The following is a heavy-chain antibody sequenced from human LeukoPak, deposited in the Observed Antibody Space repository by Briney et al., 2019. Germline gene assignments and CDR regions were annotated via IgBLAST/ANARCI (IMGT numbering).Heavy chain of an antibody. D-gene: IGHD3-22*01. CDR3: ACYDSSGYYCAPLDY. Sequence: GGSLRLSCAASGFTFSSYAMSWVRQAPGKGLEWVSAISGSGGSTYYADSVKGRFTISRDNSKNTLYLQMNSLRAEDTAVYYCACYDSSGYYCAPLDYWGQGTLVTVSS. CDR1: GFTFSSYA. V-gene: IGHV3-23*01. J-gene: IGHJ4*02. CDR2: ISGSGGST.